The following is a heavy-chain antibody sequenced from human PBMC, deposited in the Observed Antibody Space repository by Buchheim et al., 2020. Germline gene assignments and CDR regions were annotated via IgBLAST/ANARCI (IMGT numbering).Heavy chain of an antibody. CDR2: IYYSGST. V-gene: IGHV4-31*03. J-gene: IGHJ5*02. CDR1: GGSISSGGYY. Sequence: QVQLQESGPGLVKPSQTLSLTCTVSGGSISSGGYYWSWIRQHPGKGLEWIGYIYYSGSTYYNPSLKSRVTISVDTTKNQFSLKLSSVTAADTAVYYCARFFSIGSSGYRIGNWFDPWGQGTL. CDR3: ARFFSIGSSGYRIGNWFDP. D-gene: IGHD3-22*01.